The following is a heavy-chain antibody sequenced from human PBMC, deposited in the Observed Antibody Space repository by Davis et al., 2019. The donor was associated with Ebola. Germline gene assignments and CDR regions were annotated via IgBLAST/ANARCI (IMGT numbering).Heavy chain of an antibody. CDR2: INPNSGGT. D-gene: IGHD6-6*01. J-gene: IGHJ4*02. Sequence: ASVKVSCKASGYTFTDYYMHWVRQAPGQGLEWMGWINPNSGGTNYAQKFQGRVTMTRDTSISTAYMELTRLRSDDTAVYYCATIEYSSSPHYWGQGTLVTVSS. CDR3: ATIEYSSSPHY. V-gene: IGHV1-2*02. CDR1: GYTFTDYY.